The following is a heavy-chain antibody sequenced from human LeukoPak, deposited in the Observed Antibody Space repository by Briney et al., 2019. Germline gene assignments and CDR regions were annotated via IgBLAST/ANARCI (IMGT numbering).Heavy chain of an antibody. CDR2: ISYDGSNK. D-gene: IGHD1-26*01. V-gene: IGHV3-30*18. CDR1: GFTFSSYG. CDR3: AKDWDSGSLDP. J-gene: IGHJ5*02. Sequence: GGSLRLSCAASGFTFSSYGMHWVRQAPGKGLEWVAVISYDGSNKYYADSVKGRFTISRDNSKNTLYLQMNSLRAEDTAVYYCAKDWDSGSLDPWGQGTLVTASS.